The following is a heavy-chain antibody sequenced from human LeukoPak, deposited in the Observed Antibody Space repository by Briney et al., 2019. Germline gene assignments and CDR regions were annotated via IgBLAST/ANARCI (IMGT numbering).Heavy chain of an antibody. D-gene: IGHD2-15*01. CDR2: INPNSGGT. CDR1: GYTFTGYY. J-gene: IGHJ4*02. CDR3: ARVGDCSGGSCYTLPPTSFDY. V-gene: IGHV1-2*02. Sequence: GGSLRLSCAASGYTFTGYYMHWVRQAPGQGLEWMGWINPNSGGTNYAQKFQGRVTMTRDTSISTAYMELSRLRSDDTAVYYCARVGDCSGGSCYTLPPTSFDYWGQGTLVTVSS.